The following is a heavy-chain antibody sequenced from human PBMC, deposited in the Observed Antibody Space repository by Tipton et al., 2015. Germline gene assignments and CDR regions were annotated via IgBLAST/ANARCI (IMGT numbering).Heavy chain of an antibody. V-gene: IGHV1-18*01. CDR3: ARQPTVHVRYYSSGAMDV. J-gene: IGHJ6*02. Sequence: QVQLVQSGAEVKKPGASVKVSCKASGYIFITSGISWVRQAPGQGPEWMGWVSSHSGKKDYAPKFQDRLTLTTNTSTSTAYMELRSLRSDDTAVYYCARQPTVHVRYYSSGAMDVWGQGTTVTVSS. CDR1: GYIFITSG. D-gene: IGHD3-9*01. CDR2: VSSHSGKK.